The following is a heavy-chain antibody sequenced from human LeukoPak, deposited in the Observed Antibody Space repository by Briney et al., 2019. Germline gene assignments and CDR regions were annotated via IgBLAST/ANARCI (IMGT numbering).Heavy chain of an antibody. J-gene: IGHJ3*02. CDR2: ISSLSSYI. V-gene: IGHV3-21*01. CDR1: GFTFSNYS. CDR3: ARGEGALDAFDI. Sequence: GGSLRLSCAASGFTFSNYSMNWVRQAPGKGLEWVSSISSLSSYIYYADSLKGRFTISRDNAKNSLYLQMNSLRAEDTAVYYCARGEGALDAFDIWXQGTMVIVSX.